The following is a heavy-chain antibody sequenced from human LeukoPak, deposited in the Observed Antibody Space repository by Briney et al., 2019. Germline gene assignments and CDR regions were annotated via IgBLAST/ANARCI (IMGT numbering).Heavy chain of an antibody. CDR2: IIPILGIA. CDR3: GRDLRDGYNQDWFDP. D-gene: IGHD5-24*01. V-gene: IGHV1-69*04. CDR1: GGTFSSYA. J-gene: IGHJ5*02. Sequence: EASVKVSCKASGGTFSSYAISWVRQAPGQGLEWMGRIIPILGIANYAQKFQGRVTITADKSTSTAYMELSSLRSEDTAVYYCGRDLRDGYNQDWFDPWGQGTLVTVSS.